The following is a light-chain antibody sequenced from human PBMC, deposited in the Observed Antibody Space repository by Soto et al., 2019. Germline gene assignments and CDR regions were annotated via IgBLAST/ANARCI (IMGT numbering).Light chain of an antibody. CDR1: QSVSSY. V-gene: IGKV3-11*01. CDR2: DAS. CDR3: LQRDYRPLT. Sequence: EIVLTQSPATLSLSPGERATLFCRASQSVSSYLAWYQQKAGQAPRLLINDASNRATGIPARFSGSGSGTDFTLTISSLEADDSAVYYCLQRDYRPLTFGGGTKVEI. J-gene: IGKJ4*02.